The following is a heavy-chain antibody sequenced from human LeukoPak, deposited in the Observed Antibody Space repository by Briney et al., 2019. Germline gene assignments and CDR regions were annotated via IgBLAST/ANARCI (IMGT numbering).Heavy chain of an antibody. V-gene: IGHV3-9*01. CDR3: AKDNEGGTYFFDYMDV. D-gene: IGHD1-26*01. J-gene: IGHJ6*03. CDR2: ISWNSGVK. CDR1: GFNFDDYA. Sequence: AGGSLRLSCATSGFNFDDYAMHWVRQVPGKGLEWVSSISWNSGVKGYADSVKGRFTISRDNAKKSLYLQMNSLRPEDTALYYCAKDNEGGTYFFDYMDVWGKGTTVIVSS.